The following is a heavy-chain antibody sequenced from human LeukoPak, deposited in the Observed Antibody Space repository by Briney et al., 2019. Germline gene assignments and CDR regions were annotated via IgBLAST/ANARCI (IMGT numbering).Heavy chain of an antibody. CDR3: AKVDSSGYYYAFDY. D-gene: IGHD3-22*01. Sequence: GGSLRLSCAASGFTFSSYAMHWVRQAPGKGLEWVAVISYDGNNKYYADSVKGRFTISRDNSKNTLYLQMNSLRAEDTAVYYCAKVDSSGYYYAFDYWGQGTLVTVSS. CDR2: ISYDGNNK. V-gene: IGHV3-30-3*01. J-gene: IGHJ4*02. CDR1: GFTFSSYA.